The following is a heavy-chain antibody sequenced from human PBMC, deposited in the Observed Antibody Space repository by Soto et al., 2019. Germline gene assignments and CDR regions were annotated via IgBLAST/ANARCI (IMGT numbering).Heavy chain of an antibody. CDR3: ARELYVWGSYRPGALDY. Sequence: GGSLRLSCAASGFTSSSYAMHWVRQAPGKGLEWVAVISYDGSNKYYADSVKGRFTISRDNSKNTLYLQMNSLRAEDTAVYYCARELYVWGSYRPGALDYWGQGT. CDR2: ISYDGSNK. D-gene: IGHD3-16*02. V-gene: IGHV3-30-3*01. J-gene: IGHJ4*02. CDR1: GFTSSSYA.